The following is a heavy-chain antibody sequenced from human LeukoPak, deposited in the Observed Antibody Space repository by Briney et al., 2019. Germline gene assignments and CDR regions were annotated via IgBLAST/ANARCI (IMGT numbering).Heavy chain of an antibody. Sequence: GGSLRLCCAASGFTFSSYAMHWVRQAPGKGLEWVAVISYDGSNKYYADSVKGRFTISRDNSKNTLYLQMNSLRAEDTAVYYCARDRGISTYNWFDPWGQGTLVTVSS. CDR2: ISYDGSNK. V-gene: IGHV3-30-3*01. CDR3: ARDRGISTYNWFDP. D-gene: IGHD1-26*01. J-gene: IGHJ5*02. CDR1: GFTFSSYA.